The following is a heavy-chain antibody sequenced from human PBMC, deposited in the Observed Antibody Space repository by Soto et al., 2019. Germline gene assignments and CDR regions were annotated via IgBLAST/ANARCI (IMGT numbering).Heavy chain of an antibody. D-gene: IGHD2-15*01. J-gene: IGHJ4*02. Sequence: GGSLRLSCAASGFTFSSYGMHWVRQAPGKGLEWVAVISYDGSNKYYADSVKGRFTISRDNSKNTLYLQMNSLRAEDTAVYYCAKTPETLGYCSGGSCYDFDYWGQGTLVTVSS. CDR3: AKTPETLGYCSGGSCYDFDY. CDR1: GFTFSSYG. CDR2: ISYDGSNK. V-gene: IGHV3-30*18.